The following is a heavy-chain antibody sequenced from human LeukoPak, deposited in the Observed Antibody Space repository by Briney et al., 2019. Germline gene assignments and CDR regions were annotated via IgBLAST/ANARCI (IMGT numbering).Heavy chain of an antibody. Sequence: SETLSLTCAVYGGSFSGYYWSWIRQPPGKGLEWIGEINHSGSTNYNPSLKSRVTISVDTSKNKFSLKLSSVPAADTAVYYCARGMGFWSGYVVYWGQGTLVTVSS. V-gene: IGHV4-34*01. CDR1: GGSFSGYY. CDR3: ARGMGFWSGYVVY. D-gene: IGHD3-3*01. CDR2: INHSGST. J-gene: IGHJ4*02.